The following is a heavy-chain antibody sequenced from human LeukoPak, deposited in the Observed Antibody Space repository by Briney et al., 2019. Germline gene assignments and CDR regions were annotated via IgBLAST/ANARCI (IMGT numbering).Heavy chain of an antibody. V-gene: IGHV1-69*13. J-gene: IGHJ4*02. CDR1: GGTFSSYA. D-gene: IGHD2-2*01. CDR2: IIPIFGTA. CDR3: ARTLYCSSTSCYSRGYYDL. Sequence: ASVKVSCKASGGTFSSYAISWVRQAPGQGLEWMGGIIPIFGTANHAQKFQGRVTITADESTSTAYMELSSLRSEDTAVYYCARTLYCSSTSCYSRGYYDLWGQGTLVTVSS.